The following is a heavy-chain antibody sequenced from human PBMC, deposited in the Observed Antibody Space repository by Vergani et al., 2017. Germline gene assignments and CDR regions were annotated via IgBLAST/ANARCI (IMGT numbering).Heavy chain of an antibody. CDR1: GFTFDDYT. J-gene: IGHJ6*02. V-gene: IGHV3-48*01. CDR2: ISSSSSTI. CDR3: ARVATDPSAYYYYGMDV. Sequence: EVQLVESGGGLVKPGGSLRLSCAASGFTFDDYTMHWVRQAPGKGLEWVSYISSSSSTIYYADSVKGRFTISRDNAKNSLYLQMNSLRAEDTAVYYCARVATDPSAYYYYGMDVWGQGTTVTVSS. D-gene: IGHD2-2*01.